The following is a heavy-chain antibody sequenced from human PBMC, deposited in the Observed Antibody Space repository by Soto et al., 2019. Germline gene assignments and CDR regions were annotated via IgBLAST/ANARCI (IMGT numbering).Heavy chain of an antibody. V-gene: IGHV4-59*01. D-gene: IGHD6-13*01. CDR3: ARGGYMKVDWFDP. J-gene: IGHJ5*02. CDR1: GGSITSYY. Sequence: SETLSLTCTVSGGSITSYYWSWIRQLPGKGLEWIGYIYYSGSSHYNPSLKSRVTISVDTSRNQFSLNLASVTAADTAVYYCARGGYMKVDWFDPWGQGTLVTVSS. CDR2: IYYSGSS.